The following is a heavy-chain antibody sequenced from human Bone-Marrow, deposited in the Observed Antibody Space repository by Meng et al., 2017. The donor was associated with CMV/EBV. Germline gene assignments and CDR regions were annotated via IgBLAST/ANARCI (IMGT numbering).Heavy chain of an antibody. Sequence: GGSLRLSCAASGFTFSSYWMSWVRQAPGKGLEWVANIKQDGSEKYYVDSVKGRFTISRDNAKNSLYLKMNSLRAEDTAVYYCARDRYCSSTSCYYYYGMDVWGQGTMVTVYS. J-gene: IGHJ6*01. D-gene: IGHD2-2*01. CDR2: IKQDGSEK. CDR3: ARDRYCSSTSCYYYYGMDV. CDR1: GFTFSSYW. V-gene: IGHV3-7*01.